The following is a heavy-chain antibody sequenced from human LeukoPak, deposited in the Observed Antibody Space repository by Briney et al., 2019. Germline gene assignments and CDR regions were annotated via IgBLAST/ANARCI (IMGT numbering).Heavy chain of an antibody. CDR2: VNPNGCST. CDR3: ARDQGGPHRVFDY. V-gene: IGHV1-46*01. Sequence: GGSVQVSCQSSRYTFTRYHMHWLRQAPGQGREWMGIVNPNGCSTSYTQKFQGRVTMHRDSPTNKVHMELSRLRSEGTAGCYCARDQGGPHRVFDYWGQGTLVTVSS. CDR1: RYTFTRYH. D-gene: IGHD2-15*01. J-gene: IGHJ4*02.